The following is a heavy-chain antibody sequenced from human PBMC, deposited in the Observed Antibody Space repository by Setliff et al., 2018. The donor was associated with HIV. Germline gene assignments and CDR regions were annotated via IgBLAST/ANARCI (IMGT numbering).Heavy chain of an antibody. Sequence: QPSETLSLTCAVYGGSFSGYHWSWIRQPPGKGLEWIGEIDYSDGSSTSYADSVKGRFTISRDNAKNTLYLQMNSVRAEDTAVYYCARQDLGAYAPLRYWGQGTLVTVSS. D-gene: IGHD5-12*01. V-gene: IGHV3-74*01. J-gene: IGHJ4*02. CDR3: ARQDLGAYAPLRY. CDR2: IDYSDGSST. CDR1: GGSFSGYH.